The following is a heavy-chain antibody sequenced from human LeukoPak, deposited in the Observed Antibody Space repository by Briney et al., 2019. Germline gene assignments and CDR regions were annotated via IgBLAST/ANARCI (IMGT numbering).Heavy chain of an antibody. CDR3: ARDSTMIVVGLIDY. D-gene: IGHD3-22*01. CDR2: ISYDGSNK. V-gene: IGHV3-30*04. CDR1: GFTFSSYA. J-gene: IGHJ4*02. Sequence: PGGSLRLSCAASGFTFSSYAMHWVRQAPGKGLEWVAVISYDGSNKYYADSVKGRLTISRDNSKNTLYLQMNSLRAEDTAVYYCARDSTMIVVGLIDYWGQGTLVTVSS.